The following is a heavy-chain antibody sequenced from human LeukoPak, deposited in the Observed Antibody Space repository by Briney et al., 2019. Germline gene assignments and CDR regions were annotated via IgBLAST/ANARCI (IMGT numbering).Heavy chain of an antibody. J-gene: IGHJ4*02. D-gene: IGHD3-22*01. CDR2: ISHSSSGT. CDR3: AKVINSGYYYYFDY. CDR1: GFTFSSYA. V-gene: IGHV3-23*01. Sequence: PGGSLRLSCAASGFTFSSYAMSWVRQTPGKGLEWVSAISHSSSGTYYVDSVKGRFTIYRDNSKNTLYMQMNSLRAEDTAIYYCAKVINSGYYYYFDYWGQGTLVTVSS.